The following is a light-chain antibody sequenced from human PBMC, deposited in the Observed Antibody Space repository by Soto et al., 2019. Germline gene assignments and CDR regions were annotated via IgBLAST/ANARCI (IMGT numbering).Light chain of an antibody. V-gene: IGKV3D-20*02. CDR3: QQRSNWPPLST. CDR1: QSFXSSY. Sequence: IVLTQYPCTLSLSPGEGVTLSCRASQSFXSSYPAWYQQKPGQAPRFLXXGAYXRATEIPKRFSVSGSGTDFTLTISSLEPEDFAFEYCQQRSNWPPLSTFGQGTRLEIK. J-gene: IGKJ5*01. CDR2: GAY.